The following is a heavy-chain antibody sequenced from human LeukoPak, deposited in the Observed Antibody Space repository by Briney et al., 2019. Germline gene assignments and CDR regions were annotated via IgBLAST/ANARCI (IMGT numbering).Heavy chain of an antibody. D-gene: IGHD3-10*01. Sequence: PGGSLRLSCAASGFTFSSYEMIWVRQAPGKGLEWVSYISSSGDSINYADSVKGRFTISRDNAKNSLYLQMNSLRAEDTAVYYCARGLDNYGSGSSDWGQGTLVTVSS. CDR1: GFTFSSYE. J-gene: IGHJ4*02. CDR2: ISSSGDSI. CDR3: ARGLDNYGSGSSD. V-gene: IGHV3-48*03.